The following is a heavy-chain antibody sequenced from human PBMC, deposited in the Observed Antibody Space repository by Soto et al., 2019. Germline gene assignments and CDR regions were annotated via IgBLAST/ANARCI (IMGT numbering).Heavy chain of an antibody. Sequence: QITLKESGPTLVEPTQTLTLTCTFSGFSLSTGGVGVGWIRQPPGKALEWLALIYWDDDKRYSPSLNTRLTVTQDTSKNQVGLSMTNMDPVDTGTYYCAHRHYYDSSGYLFDYGGQGTLVTVSS. D-gene: IGHD3-22*01. CDR3: AHRHYYDSSGYLFDY. CDR1: GFSLSTGGVG. J-gene: IGHJ4*02. CDR2: IYWDDDK. V-gene: IGHV2-5*02.